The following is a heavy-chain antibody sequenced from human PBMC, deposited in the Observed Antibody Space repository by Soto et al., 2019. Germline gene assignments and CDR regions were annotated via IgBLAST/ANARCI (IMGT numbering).Heavy chain of an antibody. CDR3: ARDGGIAVAGMGHNYYYYGMDV. J-gene: IGHJ6*02. V-gene: IGHV3-30-3*01. CDR1: GFIFGAHA. CDR2: ISYDGSNK. D-gene: IGHD6-19*01. Sequence: GGSLRLSCAASGFIFGAHAMSWVRQAPGKGLEWVAVISYDGSNKYYADSVKGRFTISRDNSKNTLYLQMNSLRAEDTAVYYCARDGGIAVAGMGHNYYYYGMDVWGQGTTVTVSS.